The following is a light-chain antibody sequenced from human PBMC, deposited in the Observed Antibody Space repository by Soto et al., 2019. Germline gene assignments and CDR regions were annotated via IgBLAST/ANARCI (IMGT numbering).Light chain of an antibody. J-gene: IGLJ1*01. CDR3: GTWDSSLRTFYV. Sequence: QSVLTQPPSVSAAPGQKVTISCSGGSSNIGDNYVSWYQQLPGTAPKLLIYENNKRPSGIPDRFSGSKSGTSATLGITGLQTGDEADYYCGTWDSSLRTFYVFGTGTKVTVL. CDR1: SSNIGDNY. V-gene: IGLV1-51*02. CDR2: ENN.